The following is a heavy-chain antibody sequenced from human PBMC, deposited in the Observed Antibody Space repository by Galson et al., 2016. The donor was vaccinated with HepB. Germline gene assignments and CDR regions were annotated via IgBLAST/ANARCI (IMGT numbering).Heavy chain of an antibody. D-gene: IGHD3-22*01. CDR3: ARDPVGYDSSAYEAFDI. CDR2: ISYNGNNK. Sequence: SLRLSCAASGFTLDNYGIHWVRQAPGQGLEWVALISYNGNNKYYADSVKGRFTISRDNAKNTVYLQMNSLRAEDTALYYCARDPVGYDSSAYEAFDIWGQGTLVTVSS. CDR1: GFTLDNYG. V-gene: IGHV3-30*03. J-gene: IGHJ3*02.